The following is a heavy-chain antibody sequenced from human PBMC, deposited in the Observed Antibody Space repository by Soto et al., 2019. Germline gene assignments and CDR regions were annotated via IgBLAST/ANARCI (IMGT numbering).Heavy chain of an antibody. CDR3: ARVESGPYWYFDL. D-gene: IGHD3-10*01. CDR1: GYSFTGNS. CDR2: MNPNNGAT. Sequence: ASVKVSCKASGYSFTGNSMHWVRQAPGQGLEWMGWMNPNNGATNYAQKFQGRVTMTRDTSISTAYMELSSLRSEDTAVYYCARVESGPYWYFDLWGRGPLVTVSS. V-gene: IGHV1-2*02. J-gene: IGHJ2*01.